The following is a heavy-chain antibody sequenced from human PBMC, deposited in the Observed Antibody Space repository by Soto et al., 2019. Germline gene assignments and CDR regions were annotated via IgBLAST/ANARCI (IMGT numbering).Heavy chain of an antibody. CDR2: IYSIGST. CDR3: ARHVNLPLAGTGFAS. CDR1: RGCSGGEY. V-gene: IGHV4-59*08. D-gene: IGHD6-19*01. Sequence: PSETRSLTCTVSRGCSGGEYWRCPGQPPGKGLEWIGYIYSIGSTNYNPSLRSRVTMSIDTSQEQFSLKLSSVTATDTAVYYCARHVNLPLAGTGFASWGRGTLVTVS. J-gene: IGHJ4*02.